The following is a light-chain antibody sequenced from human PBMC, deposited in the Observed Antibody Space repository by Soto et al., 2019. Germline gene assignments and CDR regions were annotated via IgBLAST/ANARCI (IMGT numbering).Light chain of an antibody. V-gene: IGKV3-11*01. CDR3: QQRSNWAT. CDR1: ERVSTN. CDR2: SAS. J-gene: IGKJ3*01. Sequence: DIVMTQSPLTLSVSPGESATLSCRASERVSTNLAWYQQTPGQAPRLLIYSASGRPTDIPVRFSGSGSVTDFTLTISSLEPEDFAVYYCQQRSNWATFGPGTKVDIK.